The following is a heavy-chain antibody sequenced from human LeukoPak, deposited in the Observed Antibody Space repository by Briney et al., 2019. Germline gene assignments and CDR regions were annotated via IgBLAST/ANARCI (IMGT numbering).Heavy chain of an antibody. CDR1: GFTFDDYA. D-gene: IGHD3-10*01. CDR3: TKSGGFTMVRGASFDY. CDR2: ISWNGGSI. V-gene: IGHV3-9*01. J-gene: IGHJ4*02. Sequence: GGSLRPSCAASGFTFDDYAMHWVRQAPGKGLEWVSGISWNGGSIGYADSVKGRFTISRDNAKNSLYLQMNSLRADDTALYYCTKSGGFTMVRGASFDYWGQGTLVTVSS.